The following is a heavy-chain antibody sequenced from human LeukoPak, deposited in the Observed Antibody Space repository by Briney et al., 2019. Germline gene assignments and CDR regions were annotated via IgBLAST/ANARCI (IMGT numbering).Heavy chain of an antibody. CDR2: MNPYSGNT. CDR3: ARSTVTTVLNWFDP. Sequence: ASVKVSCKASGYTFSSYDINWVRQASGQGLGWMGWMNPYSGNTGYAQKFQGRVTMTRNTSISTAYMELSSLRSEDTAVYYCARSTVTTVLNWFDPWGQGTLVTVSS. V-gene: IGHV1-8*01. J-gene: IGHJ5*02. CDR1: GYTFSSYD. D-gene: IGHD4-11*01.